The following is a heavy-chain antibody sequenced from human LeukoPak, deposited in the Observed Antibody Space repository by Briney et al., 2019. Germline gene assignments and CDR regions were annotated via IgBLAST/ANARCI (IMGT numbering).Heavy chain of an antibody. D-gene: IGHD3-16*02. CDR3: ARHENYDYVWGSYRTYYFDY. Sequence: SETLSLTCTVSGGSISSSSYYWGWIRQPPGKGLEWIGSTYYSGSTYYNPSLKSRVTISVDTSKNQFSLKLSSVTAADTAVYYCARHENYDYVWGSYRTYYFDYWGQGTLVTVSS. CDR2: TYYSGST. J-gene: IGHJ4*02. V-gene: IGHV4-39*01. CDR1: GGSISSSSYY.